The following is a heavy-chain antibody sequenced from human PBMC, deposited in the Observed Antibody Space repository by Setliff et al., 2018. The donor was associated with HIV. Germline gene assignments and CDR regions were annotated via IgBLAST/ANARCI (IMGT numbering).Heavy chain of an antibody. CDR2: MNPNSGNT. D-gene: IGHD3-22*01. CDR1: GYTFTSYD. J-gene: IGHJ6*03. CDR3: ARARRDSYDRGRRNHYYIDV. V-gene: IGHV1-8*02. Sequence: AASVKVSCKASGYTFTSYDINWVRQATGQGLEGMGWMNPNSGNTGYAQKLQGRVTMTRDASISTAYMELNILKFDDTAVYYCARARRDSYDRGRRNHYYIDVWGKGTTVTVSS.